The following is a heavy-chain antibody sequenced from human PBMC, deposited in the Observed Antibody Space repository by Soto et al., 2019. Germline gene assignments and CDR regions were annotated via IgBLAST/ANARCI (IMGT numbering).Heavy chain of an antibody. CDR1: GFSLSTYGVG. V-gene: IGHV2-5*02. CDR2: IYCDDDT. D-gene: IGHD3-10*01. CDR3: AHSPGFYMAFDY. Sequence: SGPTLVNPTQTLTLTCNFSGFSLSTYGVGVGWIRQPPGKALEWLARIYCDDDTRCSTPLNSRLAITKDTSKRQVVLTLTHMGPVDTATYYCAHSPGFYMAFDYWGPGSLVTVSS. J-gene: IGHJ4*02.